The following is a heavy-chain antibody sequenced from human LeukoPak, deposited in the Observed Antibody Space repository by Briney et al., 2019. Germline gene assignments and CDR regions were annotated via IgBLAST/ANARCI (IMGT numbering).Heavy chain of an antibody. CDR3: ARGPVGVVPAATIFDY. CDR1: GGSFSGYY. D-gene: IGHD2-2*01. V-gene: IGHV4-34*01. Sequence: SKTLSLTCAVYGGSFSGYYWSWIRQPPGKGLEWIGEINHSGSTNYNPSLKSRVTISVDTSKNQFSLKLSSVTAADTAVYYCARGPVGVVPAATIFDYWGQGTLVTVSS. CDR2: INHSGST. J-gene: IGHJ4*02.